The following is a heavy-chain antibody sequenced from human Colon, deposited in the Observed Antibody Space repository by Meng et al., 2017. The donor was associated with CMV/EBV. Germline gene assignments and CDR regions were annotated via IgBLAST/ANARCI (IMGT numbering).Heavy chain of an antibody. J-gene: IGHJ1*01. Sequence: GESLKISCAASGFTVSSNYMSWVRQAPGKGLEWVSVIYSCGSTYYADSLKGRFTLSRDNAQNSVYLQMNSLTAEDTAVYYCARGWPPDFWGQGTLVTVSS. V-gene: IGHV3-66*03. CDR3: ARGWPPDF. D-gene: IGHD6-13*01. CDR2: IYSCGST. CDR1: GFTVSSNY.